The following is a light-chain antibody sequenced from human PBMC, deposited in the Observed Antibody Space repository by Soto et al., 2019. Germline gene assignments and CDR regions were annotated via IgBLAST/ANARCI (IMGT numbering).Light chain of an antibody. CDR1: QSISGW. CDR3: QQYSSYPWT. CDR2: TAS. Sequence: DIQMTQSPSTLSASVRDRVTITCRASQSISGWLAWYQQKPGKAPKLLIYTASSLESGVPSTFSGSASGTEFTLTISSLQPDDFATYYCQQYSSYPWTFGQGTKVEIK. V-gene: IGKV1-5*03. J-gene: IGKJ1*01.